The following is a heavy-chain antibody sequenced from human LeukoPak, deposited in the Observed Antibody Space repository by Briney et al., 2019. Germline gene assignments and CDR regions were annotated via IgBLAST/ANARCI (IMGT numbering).Heavy chain of an antibody. D-gene: IGHD5-18*01. CDR2: IRSKAYGGTT. Sequence: PGGSLRLSCTASGFTFGDYAMSWFRQAPGKGLEWVGFIRSKAYGGTTEYAASVKGRFTISRDDSKSIAYLQMNSLKTEDTAVYYCTTDNPGYSYGSWAFDIWGQGTMVTVSS. CDR3: TTDNPGYSYGSWAFDI. V-gene: IGHV3-49*03. CDR1: GFTFGDYA. J-gene: IGHJ3*02.